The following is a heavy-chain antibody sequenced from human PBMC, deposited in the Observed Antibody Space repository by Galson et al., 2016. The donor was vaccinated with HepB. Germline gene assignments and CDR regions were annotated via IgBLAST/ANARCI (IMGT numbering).Heavy chain of an antibody. Sequence: EPLSLTCDVSGGSITTTDWWSWVRQSPGKGLEWIGEVYHDGSTFYNPSVGSQVTLSVDKAKNQLSLNLRSVTAADTAVYYCARDCTGGTCKPAGYDVFDIWGQGTVVTVSS. CDR2: VYHDGST. CDR3: ARDCTGGTCKPAGYDVFDI. D-gene: IGHD2-15*01. CDR1: GGSITTTDW. V-gene: IGHV4-4*02. J-gene: IGHJ3*02.